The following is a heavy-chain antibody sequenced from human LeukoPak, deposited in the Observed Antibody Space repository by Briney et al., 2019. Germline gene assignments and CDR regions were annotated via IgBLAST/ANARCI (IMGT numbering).Heavy chain of an antibody. D-gene: IGHD3-9*01. CDR1: GGSLSSGDYY. CDR2: IYYSGST. J-gene: IGHJ4*02. V-gene: IGHV4-30-4*01. Sequence: SQTLSLTCTVSGGSLSSGDYYWSWIRQPPGKGLEWIGYIYYSGSTYYNPSLKSRVTISVDTSKNQFSLKLSSVTAADTAVYYCAREGPDILTGYYEDYWGQGTLVTVSS. CDR3: AREGPDILTGYYEDY.